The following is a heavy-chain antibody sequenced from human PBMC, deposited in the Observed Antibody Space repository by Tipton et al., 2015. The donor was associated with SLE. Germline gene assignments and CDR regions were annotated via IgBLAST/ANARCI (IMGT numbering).Heavy chain of an antibody. Sequence: TLSLTCSVSGGSISSGGYYWGWIRQPAGKGLEWIGRVYSSGSTNYKPSLKSRVTISVDRSKNQFSLKLSSVNAADTAVYYCARGGFMVRGVIISPGHFDSWGQGTLVTVSS. CDR1: GGSISSGGYY. D-gene: IGHD3-10*01. CDR2: VYSSGST. CDR3: ARGGFMVRGVIISPGHFDS. V-gene: IGHV4-61*02. J-gene: IGHJ4*02.